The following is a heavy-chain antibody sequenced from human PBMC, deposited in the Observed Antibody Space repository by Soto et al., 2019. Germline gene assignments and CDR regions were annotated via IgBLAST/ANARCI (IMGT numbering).Heavy chain of an antibody. V-gene: IGHV4-61*01. D-gene: IGHD2-15*01. Sequence: SETLSLTCTVSGGSVSSGSYYWGWIRQPPGQGLEWIGYIYYSGSTNYNPSLKSRVTISVDTSKNQFSLKLSSVTAADTAVYYCARPSWSHAFDIWGQGTMVTVSS. CDR2: IYYSGST. J-gene: IGHJ3*02. CDR3: ARPSWSHAFDI. CDR1: GGSVSSGSYY.